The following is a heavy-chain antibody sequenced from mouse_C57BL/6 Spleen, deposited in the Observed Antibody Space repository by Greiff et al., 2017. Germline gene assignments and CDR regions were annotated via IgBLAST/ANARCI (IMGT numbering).Heavy chain of an antibody. V-gene: IGHV1-55*01. CDR2: IYPGSGST. Sequence: QVQLQQPGAELVKPGASVKMSCKASGYTFTSYWITWVKQRPGQGLEWIGDIYPGSGSTTYNEKFKSKATLTVDTSSSAAYMQLSSLTSEDSAVYYCARSLTGKAFGDWGQGTLVTVSA. D-gene: IGHD4-1*01. CDR3: ARSLTGKAFGD. CDR1: GYTFTSYW. J-gene: IGHJ3*01.